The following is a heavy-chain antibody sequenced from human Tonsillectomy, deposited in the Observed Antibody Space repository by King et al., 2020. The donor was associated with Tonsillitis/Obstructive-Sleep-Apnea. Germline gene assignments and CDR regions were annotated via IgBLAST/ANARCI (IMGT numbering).Heavy chain of an antibody. V-gene: IGHV3-7*03. D-gene: IGHD1-26*01. Sequence: VQLVESGGGLVQPGGSLRLSCAASGFTFSSYWMSWVRQAPGKGLEGVANIKQDGSEKYYVDSVKGRFTISRDNAKNSLYLQMNSLRAEDTAVYYCARGGASGSLLPFDYWGQGTLVTVTS. CDR3: ARGGASGSLLPFDY. J-gene: IGHJ4*02. CDR1: GFTFSSYW. CDR2: IKQDGSEK.